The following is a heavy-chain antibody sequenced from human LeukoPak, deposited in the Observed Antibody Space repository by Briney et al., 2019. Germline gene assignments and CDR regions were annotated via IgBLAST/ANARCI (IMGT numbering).Heavy chain of an antibody. CDR3: ARGGI. Sequence: GGSLRLSCAASGFIVTGNYMNWVRQAPGKGLEWVSVIDRGGSTYYADSVKGRFTVSRDNSKNTLYLQMNSLRADDTAVYYCARGGIWGQGTLVTVSS. CDR2: IDRGGST. V-gene: IGHV3-53*01. CDR1: GFIVTGNY. J-gene: IGHJ4*02.